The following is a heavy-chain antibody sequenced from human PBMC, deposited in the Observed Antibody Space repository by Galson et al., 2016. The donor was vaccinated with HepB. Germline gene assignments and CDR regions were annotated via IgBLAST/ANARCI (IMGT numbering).Heavy chain of an antibody. J-gene: IGHJ6*02. V-gene: IGHV1-69*13. CDR2: IIPFFASP. CDR3: ARASDIIVEKGQFYYYGMDV. Sequence: SVKVSCKASEDTFSSDVINWVRQAPGQGLEWMGGIIPFFASPNYAQKFQGRLTITADDSTSTAYMELRSLRSEDTAVYYCARASDIIVEKGQFYYYGMDVWGQGTTVTVSS. CDR1: EDTFSSDV. D-gene: IGHD1-26*01.